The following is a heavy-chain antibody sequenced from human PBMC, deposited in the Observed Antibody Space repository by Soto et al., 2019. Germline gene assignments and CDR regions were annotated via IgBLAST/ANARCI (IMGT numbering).Heavy chain of an antibody. D-gene: IGHD5-12*01. CDR1: GFTFSSYA. Sequence: QVQLVESGGGVVQPGRSLRLSCAAYGFTFSSYAMHWVRQAPGKGLEWVAVISYDGSNKYYADSVKGRFTISRDNSKNTLYLPMNSLRAEDTAVYYCARCACRDGYNPPGDYWGQGTLVTVSS. CDR3: ARCACRDGYNPPGDY. CDR2: ISYDGSNK. V-gene: IGHV3-30-3*01. J-gene: IGHJ4*02.